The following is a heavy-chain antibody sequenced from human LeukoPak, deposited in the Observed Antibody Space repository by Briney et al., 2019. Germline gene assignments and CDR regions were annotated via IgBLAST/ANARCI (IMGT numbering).Heavy chain of an antibody. CDR3: ARARLGYCSGGSCYSGSGFDI. CDR1: GGTFSSYS. Sequence: ASVKVSCKASGGTFSSYSMNWVRQAPGKGLEWVSSISSSSSYIYYADSMKGRFTISRDNAKNSLYLQMNSLRAEDTAVYYCARARLGYCSGGSCYSGSGFDIWGQGTMVTVSS. D-gene: IGHD2-15*01. V-gene: IGHV3-21*01. J-gene: IGHJ3*02. CDR2: ISSSSSYI.